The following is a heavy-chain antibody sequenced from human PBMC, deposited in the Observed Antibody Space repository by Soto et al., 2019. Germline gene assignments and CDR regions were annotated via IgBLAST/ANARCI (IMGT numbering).Heavy chain of an antibody. CDR3: ARDGGGFGELLLNSYDAFDL. Sequence: EVQLLESGGGLVQPGGSLRLSCSTSGFTFSTYAMNWVRQAPGKGLEWVSALSGSGGTTYYADSVRGRFTISRDNSKNTLYLQMHSLTAEDTAVYYCARDGGGFGELLLNSYDAFDLWGQGKLVTVSS. D-gene: IGHD3-10*01. J-gene: IGHJ3*01. V-gene: IGHV3-23*01. CDR1: GFTFSTYA. CDR2: LSGSGGTT.